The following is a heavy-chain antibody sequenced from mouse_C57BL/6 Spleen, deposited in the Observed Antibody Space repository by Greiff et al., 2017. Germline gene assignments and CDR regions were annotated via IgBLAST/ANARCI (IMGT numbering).Heavy chain of an antibody. CDR2: IWSGGST. CDR1: GFSLTSYG. J-gene: IGHJ3*01. D-gene: IGHD1-1*01. V-gene: IGHV2-2*01. CDR3: ARSLSTTVVAPAY. Sequence: QVQLQQSGPGLVQPSQSLSITCTVSGFSLTSYGVHWVRQSPGKGLEWLGVIWSGGSTAYNAAFISRLGISKDNSKSQVFFKMNSLQADDTAIYYCARSLSTTVVAPAYWGQGTLVTVSA.